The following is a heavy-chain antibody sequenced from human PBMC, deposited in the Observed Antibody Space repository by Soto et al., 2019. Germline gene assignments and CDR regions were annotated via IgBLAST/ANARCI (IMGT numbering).Heavy chain of an antibody. CDR1: GGTFSSYA. CDR3: ASSQGSSTSLEIYYYYYYGMDV. Sequence: QVQLVQSGAEVKKPGSSVKVSCKASGGTFSSYAISWVRQAPGQGLEWIGGIIPISGTANYAQKFQGRVTITADESTSTAYMELSSLRSEDTAVYYCASSQGSSTSLEIYYYYYYGMDVWGQGTTVTVSS. J-gene: IGHJ6*02. D-gene: IGHD2-2*01. V-gene: IGHV1-69*01. CDR2: IIPISGTA.